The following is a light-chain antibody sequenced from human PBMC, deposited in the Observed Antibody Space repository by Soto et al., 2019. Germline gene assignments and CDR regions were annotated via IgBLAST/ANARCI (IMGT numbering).Light chain of an antibody. V-gene: IGKV1-5*03. CDR2: NAS. CDR1: QSINSW. Sequence: DIPMTQSPSTLSAFVGDRVTITCRASQSINSWLAWYQQKPGKAPKLLIHNASSIQSGVPSRFSGSGSGTDFTLTISSLQPDDFATYYCQQYNTYWTFGQGTKVEIK. J-gene: IGKJ1*01. CDR3: QQYNTYWT.